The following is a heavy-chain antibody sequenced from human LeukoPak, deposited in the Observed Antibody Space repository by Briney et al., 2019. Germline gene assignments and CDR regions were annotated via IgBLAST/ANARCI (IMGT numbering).Heavy chain of an antibody. CDR2: ISGSGGST. Sequence: SGGSLRLSCAASGFTFSSYAMSWVRQAPGKGLEWVSAISGSGGSTYYADSVKGRFTISSDNSKNTLYLQMNSLRAEDTAVYYCAKDLDSSGWYEYWGQGTLVTVSS. CDR1: GFTFSSYA. V-gene: IGHV3-23*01. CDR3: AKDLDSSGWYEY. J-gene: IGHJ4*02. D-gene: IGHD6-19*01.